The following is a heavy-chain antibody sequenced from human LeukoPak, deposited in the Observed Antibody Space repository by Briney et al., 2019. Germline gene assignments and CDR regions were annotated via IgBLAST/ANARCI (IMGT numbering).Heavy chain of an antibody. V-gene: IGHV4-59*01. CDR1: GGSISSYY. CDR2: IYYSGST. J-gene: IGHJ4*02. CDR3: ARDRSGLYYFDY. Sequence: SETLSLTCTVSGGSISSYYWRWIRQPPGKGLEWIGYIYYSGSTNYNPSLKSRVTISVDTSKNQFSLKLSSVTAADTAVYYCARDRSGLYYFDYWGQGTLVTVSS. D-gene: IGHD3-10*01.